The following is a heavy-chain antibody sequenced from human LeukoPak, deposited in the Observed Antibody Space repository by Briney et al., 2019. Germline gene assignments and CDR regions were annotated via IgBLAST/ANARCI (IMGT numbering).Heavy chain of an antibody. CDR2: IYSGGST. J-gene: IGHJ4*02. Sequence: PGRSLRLSCAASGFTVSSNYMSWVRQAPGKGLEWVSVIYSGGSTYYADSVKGRFTISRDNSKNTLYLQMNSLRAEDTAVYYCASAGHIFWSDKLTPGYWGQGTLVTISS. CDR1: GFTVSSNY. CDR3: ASAGHIFWSDKLTPGY. D-gene: IGHD3-3*01. V-gene: IGHV3-66*01.